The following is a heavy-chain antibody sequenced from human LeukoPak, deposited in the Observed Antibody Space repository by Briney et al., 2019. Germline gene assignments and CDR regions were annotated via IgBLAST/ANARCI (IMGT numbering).Heavy chain of an antibody. Sequence: PGGSLRLSCAASGFTFSSYGMHGVRQAPGKGREWVAVISYDGSNKYYADSVKGRFTISRDNSKNTLYLQMNSLRAEDTAVYYCAKDHRLLWFGELLSPLLYWGQGTLVTVSS. D-gene: IGHD3-10*01. V-gene: IGHV3-30*18. CDR2: ISYDGSNK. CDR3: AKDHRLLWFGELLSPLLY. J-gene: IGHJ4*02. CDR1: GFTFSSYG.